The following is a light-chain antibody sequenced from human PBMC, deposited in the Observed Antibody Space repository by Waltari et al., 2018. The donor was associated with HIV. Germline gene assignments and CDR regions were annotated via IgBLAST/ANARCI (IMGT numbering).Light chain of an antibody. CDR2: DVS. CDR3: CSYAGKSTYV. Sequence: QSALTQAASVSGSPGQSITISCNGTSSDVGNYNLIFWYQKYTGKVPTVVIFDVSKRPSGVSNRFSASKSGNTASLTISGLQPEDEADYYCCSYAGKSTYVFGSGTKVTVL. J-gene: IGLJ1*01. V-gene: IGLV2-23*02. CDR1: SSDVGNYNL.